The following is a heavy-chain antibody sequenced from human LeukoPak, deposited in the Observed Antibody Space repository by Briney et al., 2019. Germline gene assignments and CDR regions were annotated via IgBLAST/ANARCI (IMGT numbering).Heavy chain of an antibody. V-gene: IGHV4-59*01. CDR2: IDYSGST. CDR3: ARDREYCSGGSCYMYYYYGMDV. CDR1: GGSISSYY. D-gene: IGHD2-15*01. J-gene: IGHJ6*02. Sequence: SETLSLTCTVSGGSISSYYWSWIRQPPGKGLEWIGYIDYSGSTNYNPSLKSRVTISVDTSKNQFSLKLSSVTAADTAVYYCARDREYCSGGSCYMYYYYGMDVWGQGTTVTVSS.